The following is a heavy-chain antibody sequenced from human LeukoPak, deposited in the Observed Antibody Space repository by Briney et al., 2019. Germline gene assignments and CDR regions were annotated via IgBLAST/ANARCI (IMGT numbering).Heavy chain of an antibody. D-gene: IGHD6-19*01. Sequence: SETLSLTCTVSGGSISSYYWSWIRQPPGEGLGWIGYIYYSGSTNYNPSLKSRVTIPVDTSKNQFSLKLSSVTAADTDVYYCARDIAVAGRAWGMDVWGQGTTVTVSS. CDR1: GGSISSYY. CDR3: ARDIAVAGRAWGMDV. V-gene: IGHV4-59*01. J-gene: IGHJ6*02. CDR2: IYYSGST.